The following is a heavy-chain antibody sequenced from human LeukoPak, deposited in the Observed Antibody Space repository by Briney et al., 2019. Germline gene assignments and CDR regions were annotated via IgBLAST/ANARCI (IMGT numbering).Heavy chain of an antibody. Sequence: GRSLRLSCAASGFTFDDYAMHWVRQAPGKGLEWVSGISWNSGSIDYADSVKGRFTISRGNAKNSLYLQMNSLRAEDTALYYCAKDIRPRDDYYYGMDVWGQGTTVTVSS. CDR3: AKDIRPRDDYYYGMDV. CDR1: GFTFDDYA. J-gene: IGHJ6*02. V-gene: IGHV3-9*01. CDR2: ISWNSGSI.